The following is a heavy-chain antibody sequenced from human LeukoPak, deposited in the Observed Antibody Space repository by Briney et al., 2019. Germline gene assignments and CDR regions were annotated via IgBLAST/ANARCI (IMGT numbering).Heavy chain of an antibody. CDR1: GFTFSSYA. J-gene: IGHJ4*02. D-gene: IGHD3-10*02. V-gene: IGHV3-30-3*01. CDR3: ARDVRGYSFDY. Sequence: GGSLRLSYAASGFTFSSYAMHWVRQAPGKGLEWVAIISYDGSNKYYADSVKGRFTISRDNSKNTLYLQMNSLRAEDTAVYYCARDVRGYSFDYWGQGTLVTVSS. CDR2: ISYDGSNK.